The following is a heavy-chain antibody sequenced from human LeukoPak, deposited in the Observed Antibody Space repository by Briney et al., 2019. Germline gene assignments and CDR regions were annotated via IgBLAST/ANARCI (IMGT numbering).Heavy chain of an antibody. CDR2: IYHSGST. Sequence: NPSETLSLTCTVSYYSISSGYYWGWIRQPPGKGLEWIGSIYHSGSTYYNPSLKSRVTISVDTSKNQFSLKLSSVTAADTAVYYCARHRSGWLQSSFDYWGQGTLVTVSS. CDR3: ARHRSGWLQSSFDY. D-gene: IGHD5-24*01. V-gene: IGHV4-38-2*02. CDR1: YYSISSGYY. J-gene: IGHJ4*02.